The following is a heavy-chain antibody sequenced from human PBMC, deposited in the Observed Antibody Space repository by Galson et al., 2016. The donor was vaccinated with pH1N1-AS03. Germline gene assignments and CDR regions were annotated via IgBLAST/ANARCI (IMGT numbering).Heavy chain of an antibody. J-gene: IGHJ4*02. Sequence: SLRLSCAASGFTVTSFAMPWVRQAPGKGLEWVAAISYDGGDKFYADSVKGRFTISRDNSKNTLYLQVNSLRAEDTAVYYCARHVSGRYPNNLDYWGQGALVIVSS. V-gene: IGHV3-30-3*01. CDR3: ARHVSGRYPNNLDY. CDR2: ISYDGGDK. D-gene: IGHD1-26*01. CDR1: GFTVTSFA.